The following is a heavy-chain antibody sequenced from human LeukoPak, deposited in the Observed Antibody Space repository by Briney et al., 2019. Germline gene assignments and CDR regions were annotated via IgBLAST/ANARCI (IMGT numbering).Heavy chain of an antibody. CDR2: MSPNSGNT. V-gene: IGHV1-8*01. Sequence: APVKVSCKASKYTFTNYDINWVRQATGHGLEWLGWMSPNSGNTGYAQKFQGRVAMTRDTSISTACMELSSLTSEDTAVYFCVGGAPNWGFDFWGQGTLVTVSS. CDR1: KYTFTNYD. J-gene: IGHJ4*02. D-gene: IGHD7-27*01. CDR3: VGGAPNWGFDF.